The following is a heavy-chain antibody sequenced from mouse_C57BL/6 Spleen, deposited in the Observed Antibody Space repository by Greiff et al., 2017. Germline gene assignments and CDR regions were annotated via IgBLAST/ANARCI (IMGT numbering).Heavy chain of an antibody. J-gene: IGHJ2*01. CDR2: IWSDGST. CDR1: GFSLTSYG. Sequence: VKLMESGPGLVAPSQSLSITCTVSGFSLTSYGVHWVRQPPGKGLEWLVVIWSDGSTTYNSALKSRLSISKDNSKSQVFLKMNSLQTDDTAMYYCARHAGNYGSSYGHYFDYWGQGTTLTVSS. D-gene: IGHD1-1*01. CDR3: ARHAGNYGSSYGHYFDY. V-gene: IGHV2-6-1*01.